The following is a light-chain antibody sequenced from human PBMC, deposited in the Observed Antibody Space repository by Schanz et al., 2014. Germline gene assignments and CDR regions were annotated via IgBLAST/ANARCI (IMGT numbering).Light chain of an antibody. J-gene: IGKJ1*01. CDR1: QSLGTW. V-gene: IGKV1-5*01. Sequence: DIQMTQSPSTLSASVGDRVTITCRASQSLGTWLAWYQQKPGKAPNLLIYDASTLESGVPSRFSGSGSGTEFTLTIGSLQPDDFATYYCQQYNTYSWTFGQGTKVEIK. CDR3: QQYNTYSWT. CDR2: DAS.